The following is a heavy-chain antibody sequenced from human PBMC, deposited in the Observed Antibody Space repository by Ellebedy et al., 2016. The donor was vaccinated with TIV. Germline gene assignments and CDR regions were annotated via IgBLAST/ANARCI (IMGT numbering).Heavy chain of an antibody. Sequence: GESLKISCAASGFTFSSYAVSWVRQAPGKGLEWVSSISGNGGRTDYADSVKGRFTISRDNSNNSLYLQMNSLRAEDTAVYYCAKGSQWLGRTCFDYWGQGTLVTVSS. V-gene: IGHV3-23*01. CDR3: AKGSQWLGRTCFDY. D-gene: IGHD6-19*01. J-gene: IGHJ4*02. CDR2: ISGNGGRT. CDR1: GFTFSSYA.